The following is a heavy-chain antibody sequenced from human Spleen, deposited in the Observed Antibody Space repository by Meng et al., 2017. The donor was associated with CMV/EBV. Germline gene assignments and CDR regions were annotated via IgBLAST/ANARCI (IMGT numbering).Heavy chain of an antibody. CDR2: IIPIYGTS. Sequence: SVKGSCKASGGSFSSYEVSWVRQAPGQGLEYMGGIIPIYGTSSYAQKFKGRLTVTTDESTTTAYMELTRLRSEDTALYYCARGRYFDLWGRGTLVTVSS. CDR3: ARGRYFDL. CDR1: GGSFSSYE. V-gene: IGHV1-69*05. J-gene: IGHJ2*01.